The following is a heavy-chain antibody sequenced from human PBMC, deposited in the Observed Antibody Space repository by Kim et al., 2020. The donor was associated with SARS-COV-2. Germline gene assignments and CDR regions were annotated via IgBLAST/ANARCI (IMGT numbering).Heavy chain of an antibody. CDR2: IIPIFGTA. J-gene: IGHJ4*02. CDR3: ARNPVHYYDSSGQFDY. Sequence: SVKVSCKASGGTFSSYAISWVRQAPGQGLEWMGGIIPIFGTANYAQKFQGRVTITADESTSTAYMELSSLRSEDTAVYYCARNPVHYYDSSGQFDYWGQGTLVTVSS. V-gene: IGHV1-69*13. CDR1: GGTFSSYA. D-gene: IGHD3-22*01.